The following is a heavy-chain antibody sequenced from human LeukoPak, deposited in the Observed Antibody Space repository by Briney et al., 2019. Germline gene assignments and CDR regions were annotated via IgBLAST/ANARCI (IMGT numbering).Heavy chain of an antibody. CDR1: GFTFSSYA. J-gene: IGHJ6*02. V-gene: IGHV3-30-3*01. CDR2: ISYDGSNK. D-gene: IGHD2-15*01. Sequence: PGRSLRLSCAASGFTFSSYAMHWVRQAPGKGLEWVGVISYDGSNKYYADSVKGRFTISRDNSKNTLYLQMNSLRAEDTAVYYCARASGCSGGSCYFPYYYYYGMDVWGQGTTVTVSS. CDR3: ARASGCSGGSCYFPYYYYYGMDV.